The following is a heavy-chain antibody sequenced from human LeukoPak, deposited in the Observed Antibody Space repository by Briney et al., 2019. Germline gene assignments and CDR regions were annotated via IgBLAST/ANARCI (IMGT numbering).Heavy chain of an antibody. CDR2: ISSDGSSI. V-gene: IGHV3-74*01. D-gene: IGHD1-26*01. J-gene: IGHJ4*02. CDR1: GFTFSNYA. Sequence: PGGSLRLSCAASGFTFSNYAMYWVRQAPGEGLVWVSRISSDGSSIIYADSVKGRFTISRDIAKNTLYLQMNSLRAEDTAVYYCARAQMGAPTDYWGQGTLVTVSS. CDR3: ARAQMGAPTDY.